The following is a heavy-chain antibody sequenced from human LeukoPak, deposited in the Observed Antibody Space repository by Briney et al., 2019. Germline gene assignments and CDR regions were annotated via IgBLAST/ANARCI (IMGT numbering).Heavy chain of an antibody. D-gene: IGHD3-10*01. CDR3: ARQTMVRGVIISLPGWFDP. J-gene: IGHJ5*02. Sequence: SETLSLTCAVYGGSFSGYYWGWIRQPPGKGLEWIGEINHSGSTNYNPSLKSRVTISVDTSKNQFSLKLSSVTAADTAVYYCARQTMVRGVIISLPGWFDPWGQGTLVTVSS. V-gene: IGHV4-34*01. CDR1: GGSFSGYY. CDR2: INHSGST.